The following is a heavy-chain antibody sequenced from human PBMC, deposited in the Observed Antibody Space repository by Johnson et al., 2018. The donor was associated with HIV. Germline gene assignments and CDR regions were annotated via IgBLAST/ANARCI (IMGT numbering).Heavy chain of an antibody. D-gene: IGHD6-13*01. V-gene: IGHV3-11*04. CDR3: ASGVYSSSWSWDVAFDI. CDR2: ISSSGSTI. Sequence: QVQLVESGGSLVKPGGSLRLSCAASGFMFSNYYMSWIRQAQGKGLECVSYISSSGSTIYYADSVKGRFTISRDNAKNSLYLQMNSLRAEDPAVYYCASGVYSSSWSWDVAFDIWGQGTMVTVSS. J-gene: IGHJ3*02. CDR1: GFMFSNYY.